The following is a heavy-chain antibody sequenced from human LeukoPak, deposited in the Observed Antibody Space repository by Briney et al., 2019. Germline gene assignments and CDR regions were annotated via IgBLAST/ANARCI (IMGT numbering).Heavy chain of an antibody. D-gene: IGHD3-22*01. Sequence: GGSLRLSCTASGFTFSNFWMGWVRQAPGKGLEWVSYISSSSSTIYYADSVKGRFTISRDNAKNSLYLQLNSLRDEDTAVYYCARLCRNYYDSSSLDYWGQGTLVTVSS. CDR1: GFTFSNFW. J-gene: IGHJ4*02. CDR2: ISSSSSTI. CDR3: ARLCRNYYDSSSLDY. V-gene: IGHV3-48*02.